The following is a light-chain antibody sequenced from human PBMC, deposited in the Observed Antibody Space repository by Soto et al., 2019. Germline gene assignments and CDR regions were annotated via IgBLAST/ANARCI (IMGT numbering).Light chain of an antibody. CDR2: SAS. CDR1: QRVDNN. V-gene: IGKV3-15*01. Sequence: TQSPGTLSLSPGEGATLSCRTSQRVDNNFVAWYQQKPGQAPRLLIYSASTRATGIPARISGSGSETEFTLTISSLQSEDFAVYYCHQYHYWSRPSFGGGTKGISN. J-gene: IGKJ4*01. CDR3: HQYHYWSRPS.